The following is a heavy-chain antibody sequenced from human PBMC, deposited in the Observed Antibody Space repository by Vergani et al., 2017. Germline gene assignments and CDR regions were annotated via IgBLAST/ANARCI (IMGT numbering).Heavy chain of an antibody. J-gene: IGHJ6*03. CDR1: GGSFTSYH. CDR2: IDHTGRP. Sequence: QVQLQQWGGGLLKPSETLSLTCVVNGGSFTSYHWTWIRQSPGEGLEWVGDIDHTGRPDYNPSLKRRLTMSVDKSRNQFSLTLNSVPATDTAIYFCARVNTETNGHLYYYDYMDVWGQGTAVTVS. CDR3: ARVNTETNGHLYYYDYMDV. V-gene: IGHV4-34*01. D-gene: IGHD4-11*01.